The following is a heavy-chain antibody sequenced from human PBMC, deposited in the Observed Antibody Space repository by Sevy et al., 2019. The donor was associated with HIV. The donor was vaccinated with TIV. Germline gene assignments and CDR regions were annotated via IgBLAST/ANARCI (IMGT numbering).Heavy chain of an antibody. CDR3: ARSRGPASPLPFCSGGSCYSRAYYYYYGMDV. Sequence: ASVKVSCKASGGTFSSYAISWVRQAPGQGLEWMGGIIPIFGTANYAQKFQGRVTITADESTSTAYMEVSSLRSEDTAVCYCARSRGPASPLPFCSGGSCYSRAYYYYYGMDVWGQGTTVTVSS. J-gene: IGHJ6*02. CDR2: IIPIFGTA. D-gene: IGHD2-15*01. V-gene: IGHV1-69*13. CDR1: GGTFSSYA.